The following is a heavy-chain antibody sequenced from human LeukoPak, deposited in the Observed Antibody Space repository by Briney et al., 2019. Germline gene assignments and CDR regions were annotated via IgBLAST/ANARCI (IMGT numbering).Heavy chain of an antibody. CDR2: INHSGRT. V-gene: IGHV4-34*01. Sequence: PSETLSLTCAVYGGSFSGYYWSWIRQPPGKGLEWIGEINHSGRTNYNPSLKSRVTISVDTSKNQFSLKLSSVTAADTAVYYCARERAGYSSGWYPFDYWGQGTLVTVSS. CDR1: GGSFSGYY. D-gene: IGHD6-19*01. J-gene: IGHJ4*02. CDR3: ARERAGYSSGWYPFDY.